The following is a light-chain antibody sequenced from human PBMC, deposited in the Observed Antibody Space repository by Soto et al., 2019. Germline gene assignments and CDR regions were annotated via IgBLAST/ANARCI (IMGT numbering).Light chain of an antibody. CDR1: QDIRNY. J-gene: IGKJ1*01. CDR2: GAS. CDR3: LQDHNYFWT. Sequence: AVQMTQSPSSLPASVGDRVTITCRASQDIRNYLGWYQQKPGKAPKLLIYGASSLQSGVPSRFAGSGPGTDFTLTISSLQPEDSASYFCLQDHNYFWTFGQGTKVDIK. V-gene: IGKV1-6*02.